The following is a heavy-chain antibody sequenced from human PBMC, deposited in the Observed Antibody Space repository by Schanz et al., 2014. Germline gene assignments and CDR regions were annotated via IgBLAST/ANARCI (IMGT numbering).Heavy chain of an antibody. CDR3: ARIGGSVFDY. V-gene: IGHV3-23*01. J-gene: IGHJ4*02. D-gene: IGHD3-10*01. Sequence: EVQLLESGGGLVQPGGSLRLSCAASGFMFSSYGMHWVRQAPGKGREWVSAMNERHSTIYYADSVKGRFTISSDNSKSTLDRQRNSLRAEDTAVDYCARIGGSVFDYWAQGTLXIVSS. CDR1: GFMFSSYG. CDR2: MNERHSTI.